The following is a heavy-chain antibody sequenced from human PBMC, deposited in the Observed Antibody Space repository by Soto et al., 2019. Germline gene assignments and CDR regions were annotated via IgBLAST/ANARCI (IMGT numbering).Heavy chain of an antibody. CDR2: INPSGGST. D-gene: IGHD6-19*01. CDR1: GYTFTNYY. V-gene: IGHV1-46*01. J-gene: IGHJ4*02. Sequence: ASVKVSCKASGYTFTNYYMHWVRQAPGQGLEWMGIINPSGGSTTYAQKFQGRVTMTRYTSTSTVYMQLSSLRSEDTAVYYCARGFSRGWTCGYWGQGTPVTVSS. CDR3: ARGFSRGWTCGY.